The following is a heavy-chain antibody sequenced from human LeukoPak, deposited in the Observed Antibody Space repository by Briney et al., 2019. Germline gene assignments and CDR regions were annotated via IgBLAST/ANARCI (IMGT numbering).Heavy chain of an antibody. Sequence: PSETLSLTCTVSGGSISGYYWSWIRQPAGKGLEWIGRVYTSGSTNHNPSLKSRVTMSIDTSKNQFSLNLSSVTAADTAVYYCAKSPSGRGGYNWFDPWGQGTLVTVSS. D-gene: IGHD3-16*01. V-gene: IGHV4-4*07. CDR1: GGSISGYY. CDR2: VYTSGST. J-gene: IGHJ5*02. CDR3: AKSPSGRGGYNWFDP.